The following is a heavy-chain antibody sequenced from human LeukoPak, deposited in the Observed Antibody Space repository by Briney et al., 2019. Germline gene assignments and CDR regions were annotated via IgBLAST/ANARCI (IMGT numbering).Heavy chain of an antibody. CDR3: ARVDVVPAPKANYYYYMDV. CDR2: ISAYNGNT. CDR1: GYTFTSYG. J-gene: IGHJ6*03. D-gene: IGHD2-2*01. V-gene: IGHV1-18*01. Sequence: ASVKVSCKASGYTFTSYGISWVRQAPGQGLEWMGWISAYNGNTSYAQKLQGRVTMTTDTSTSTAYMELRSLRSDDTAVYYCARVDVVPAPKANYYYYMDVWGKGTTVTISS.